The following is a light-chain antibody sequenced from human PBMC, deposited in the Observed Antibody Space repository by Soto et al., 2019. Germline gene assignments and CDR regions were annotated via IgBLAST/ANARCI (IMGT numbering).Light chain of an antibody. CDR3: QQSYNTVT. CDR2: GAS. CDR1: QSISSY. J-gene: IGKJ3*01. V-gene: IGKV1-39*01. Sequence: DIQMTQSPFSLSASVGDRVIITCQASQSISSYLSWYQQKPGKAPNLLIYGASNLQSGVPSRFSGSGSGTEFTLTISSLQPEDFATYYCQQSYNTVTFGPGTKVDIK.